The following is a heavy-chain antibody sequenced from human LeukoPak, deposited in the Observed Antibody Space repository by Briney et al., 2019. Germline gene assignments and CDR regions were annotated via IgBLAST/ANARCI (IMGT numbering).Heavy chain of an antibody. D-gene: IGHD4-17*01. Sequence: PGKSLRLSCAASGFTFSSYAMHWVRQAPGKGLEWVAVISYDRSNKYYADSVKSRFTISRDNSKNTLYLQMNSPRAEDTAVYYCAKETGSAVGSTDFDYWGQGTLVTVSS. CDR3: AKETGSAVGSTDFDY. CDR2: ISYDRSNK. V-gene: IGHV3-30-3*01. CDR1: GFTFSSYA. J-gene: IGHJ4*02.